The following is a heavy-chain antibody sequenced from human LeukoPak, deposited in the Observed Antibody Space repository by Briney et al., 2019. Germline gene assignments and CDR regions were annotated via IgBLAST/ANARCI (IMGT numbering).Heavy chain of an antibody. CDR3: AKDRWVLRYFDWSGAFDI. Sequence: GGSLRLSCAASGFTVSSNYMSWVRQAPGEGLEWVSVIYSGGSTYYADSVKGRFTISRDNSKNTLYLQMNSLRAEDTAVYYCAKDRWVLRYFDWSGAFDIWGQGTMVTVSS. CDR1: GFTVSSNY. D-gene: IGHD3-9*01. CDR2: IYSGGST. J-gene: IGHJ3*02. V-gene: IGHV3-53*05.